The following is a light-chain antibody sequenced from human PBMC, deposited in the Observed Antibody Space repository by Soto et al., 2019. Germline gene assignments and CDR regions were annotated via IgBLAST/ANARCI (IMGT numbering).Light chain of an antibody. CDR2: DAS. CDR3: QQRSNWPLT. V-gene: IGKV3-11*01. CDR1: QSVSSY. J-gene: IGKJ4*01. Sequence: EIVLTQSPATLSLSPGERATISCRDSQSVSSYLAWYQQKPGQAPRLLIYDASNRATGIPARFSGSGSGTDFTLTISSLEPEDFAVYYCQQRSNWPLTFGGGTKVDIK.